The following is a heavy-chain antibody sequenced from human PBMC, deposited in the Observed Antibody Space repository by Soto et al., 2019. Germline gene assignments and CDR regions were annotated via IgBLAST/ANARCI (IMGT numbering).Heavy chain of an antibody. CDR3: AKSLVFVDPAYMDV. V-gene: IGHV1-69*02. D-gene: IGHD2-21*01. J-gene: IGHJ6*03. CDR2: SIPIQGRA. Sequence: QVQLVQSGAEVRKPGSSVKVSCEASGGSFISYIFTWVRQAPGQGLEWMGRSIPIQGRADYALKFQDRVNITADRSTQTVYMELRSLRPEDTALYYCAKSLVFVDPAYMDVWGKGTTVTVSS. CDR1: GGSFISYI.